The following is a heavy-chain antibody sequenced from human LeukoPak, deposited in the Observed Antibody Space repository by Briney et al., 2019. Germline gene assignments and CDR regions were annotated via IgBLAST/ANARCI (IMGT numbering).Heavy chain of an antibody. Sequence: PGGSLRLSCTASGFIFNSYWMGWVRQTPGKGLEWVATIKQDGSAKYYEDSVRGRFSISRDNAKNSLYLQMNSLRAEDTAVYYCARDSPPDYWGQGTLVTVSS. CDR3: ARDSPPDY. CDR1: GFIFNSYW. CDR2: IKQDGSAK. V-gene: IGHV3-7*01. J-gene: IGHJ4*02.